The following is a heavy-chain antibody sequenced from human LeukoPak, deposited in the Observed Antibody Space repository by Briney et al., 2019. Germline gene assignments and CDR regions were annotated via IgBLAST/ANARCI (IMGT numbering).Heavy chain of an antibody. Sequence: GASVKVSCKTSGYTFTSYWIGWVRQMPGKGLEWMGIIYPGDSDTRYSPSFQGQVTISADKSISTAYLQWSSLKASDTAMYYCASTGQYSSAQPFDYWGQGTLVTVSS. V-gene: IGHV5-51*01. CDR1: GYTFTSYW. CDR2: IYPGDSDT. J-gene: IGHJ4*02. D-gene: IGHD6-25*01. CDR3: ASTGQYSSAQPFDY.